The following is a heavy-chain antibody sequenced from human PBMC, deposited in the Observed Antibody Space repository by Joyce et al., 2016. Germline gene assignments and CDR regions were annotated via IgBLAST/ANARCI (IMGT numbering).Heavy chain of an antibody. CDR2: IYSGGET. V-gene: IGHV3-53*01. J-gene: IGHJ4*02. Sequence: EVQLVESGGGLIQPGGSLRLSCAASGFTVSNNYMTWVRQAPGKGLEWVSFIYSGGETYYADSVKGRFTISIDKNTLYLQMNSLRVEDTAVYYCARVPGFHWGQGTLVTVSS. CDR1: GFTVSNNY. CDR3: ARVPGFH.